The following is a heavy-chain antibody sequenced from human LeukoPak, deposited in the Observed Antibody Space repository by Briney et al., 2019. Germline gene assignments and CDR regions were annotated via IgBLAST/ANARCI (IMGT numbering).Heavy chain of an antibody. J-gene: IGHJ5*02. D-gene: IGHD3-10*01. V-gene: IGHV3-21*01. CDR2: ISSSSSYI. CDR1: GFTFSSHS. CDR3: ARGLSWFGDFNWFDP. Sequence: PGGSLRLSCAASGFTFSSHSMNWVRQAPGKGLEWVSSISSSSSYIYYADSVKGRFTISRDNAKNSLYLQMNSLRAEDTAVYYCARGLSWFGDFNWFDPWGQGTLVTVSS.